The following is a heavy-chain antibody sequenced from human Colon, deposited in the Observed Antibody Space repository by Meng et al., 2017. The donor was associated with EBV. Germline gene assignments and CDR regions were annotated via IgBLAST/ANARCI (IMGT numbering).Heavy chain of an antibody. Sequence: QVQLQESGPGLVKPSXXLSLTCTVSGGSFSSGGYYWTWIRQHPGKGLEWFGHIYYSGSTFYNPSLKRRVIISIDTSKNQFSLNLRSVTAADTAVYYCARVSSGWDYFDYWGQGTLVTVSS. CDR3: ARVSSGWDYFDY. V-gene: IGHV4-31*03. D-gene: IGHD6-19*01. CDR2: IYYSGST. CDR1: GGSFSSGGYY. J-gene: IGHJ4*02.